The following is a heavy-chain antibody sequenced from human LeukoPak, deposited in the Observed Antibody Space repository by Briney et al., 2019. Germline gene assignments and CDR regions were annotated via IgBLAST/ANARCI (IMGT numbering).Heavy chain of an antibody. V-gene: IGHV4-4*02. CDR1: GGSISTNNW. Sequence: PSGTLSLTCAVSGGSISTNNWWSWVRPPPGKGLEWIGEMYHSGNTNYNPSLKSRAAISVDKSKNQLSLKLNSVTAADTAVYYCARRPASLIVVSPIGFDPWGQGTLVTVSS. CDR3: ARRPASLIVVSPIGFDP. J-gene: IGHJ5*02. D-gene: IGHD3-22*01. CDR2: MYHSGNT.